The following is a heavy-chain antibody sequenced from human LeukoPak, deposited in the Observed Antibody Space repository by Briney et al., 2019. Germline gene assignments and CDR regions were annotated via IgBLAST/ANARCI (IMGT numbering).Heavy chain of an antibody. Sequence: RSSETLSLTCCVPGGSIRSGGYSRSWCRQPPGKGLERIGYIYHSGRTDYNPPLKSQLTISVDRSKNRFSLTLSSVTAADTAVYYCARVVEMGTTNTWDAFDLWGQGTMVTVSS. CDR2: IYHSGRT. CDR1: GGSIRSGGYS. J-gene: IGHJ3*01. CDR3: ARVVEMGTTNTWDAFDL. V-gene: IGHV4-30-2*01. D-gene: IGHD5-24*01.